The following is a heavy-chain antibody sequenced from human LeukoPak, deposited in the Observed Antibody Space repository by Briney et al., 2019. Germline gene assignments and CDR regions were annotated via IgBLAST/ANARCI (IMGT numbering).Heavy chain of an antibody. CDR1: GYTFANYY. D-gene: IGHD3-3*01. V-gene: IGHV1-2*06. J-gene: IGHJ4*02. CDR2: INPNSGGT. CDR3: ARVGAPVYDFWSGYYTDY. Sequence: ASVKVSCKASGYTFANYYMHWVRQAPGQGLEWMGRINPNSGGTNYAQKFQGRVTMTRDTSISTAYMELSRLRSDDTAVYYCARVGAPVYDFWSGYYTDYWGQGTLVTVSS.